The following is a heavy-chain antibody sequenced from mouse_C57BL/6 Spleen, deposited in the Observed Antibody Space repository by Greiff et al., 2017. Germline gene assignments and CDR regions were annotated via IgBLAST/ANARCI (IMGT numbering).Heavy chain of an antibody. V-gene: IGHV3-1*01. J-gene: IGHJ1*03. CDR3: AREGYDYDEGWYFDV. CDR2: ISYSGST. Sequence: VQLQQSGPGMVKPSQSLSLTCTVTGYSITSGYDWHWIRHFPGNKLEWMGYISYSGSTNYNPSLKSRISITHDTSKNHFFLKLNSVTTEDTATYYCAREGYDYDEGWYFDVWGTGTTVTVSS. CDR1: GYSITSGYD. D-gene: IGHD2-4*01.